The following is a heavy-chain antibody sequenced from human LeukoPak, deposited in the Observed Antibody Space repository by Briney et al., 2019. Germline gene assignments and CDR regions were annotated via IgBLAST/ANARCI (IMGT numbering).Heavy chain of an antibody. V-gene: IGHV3-30*19. CDR3: ARDRHSSGWYFDY. D-gene: IGHD6-19*01. CDR2: ISYDGSNK. J-gene: IGHJ4*02. CDR1: GFTFSSYG. Sequence: PGRSLRLSCAASGFTFSSYGMHWVRQAPGKGLEWVAVISYDGSNKYYADSVKGRFTISRDNSKNTLYLQMNSLRAEDTAVYYCARDRHSSGWYFDYWGQGTLVTVSS.